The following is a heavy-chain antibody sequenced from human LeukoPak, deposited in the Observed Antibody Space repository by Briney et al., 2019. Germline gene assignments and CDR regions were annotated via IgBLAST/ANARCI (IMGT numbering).Heavy chain of an antibody. CDR1: GFTVSSNY. CDR3: AELGITMIGGV. J-gene: IGHJ6*04. D-gene: IGHD3-10*02. CDR2: IYSGGST. Sequence: GSLRLSCAASGFTVSSNYMSWVRQAPGKGLEWVSIIYSGGSTFYADSVKGRFTISRDNSKNMLYLQMNSLRAEDTAVYYCAELGITMIGGVWGKGTTVTISS. V-gene: IGHV3-53*01.